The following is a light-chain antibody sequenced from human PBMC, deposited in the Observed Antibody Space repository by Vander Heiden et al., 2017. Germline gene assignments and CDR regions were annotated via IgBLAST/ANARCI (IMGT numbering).Light chain of an antibody. Sequence: DVVIAQSPYSLSVSLSEGATISCKCSQTLLYRTNNKNYLGWYQHKPGQPPQLIIYWASTRESGVPDRFSGSGSGTDFTLTISRLQAEDVAVYYCQQYYSLPQTFGQGTKVEIK. CDR2: WAS. J-gene: IGKJ1*01. V-gene: IGKV4-1*01. CDR1: QTLLYRTNNKNY. CDR3: QQYYSLPQT.